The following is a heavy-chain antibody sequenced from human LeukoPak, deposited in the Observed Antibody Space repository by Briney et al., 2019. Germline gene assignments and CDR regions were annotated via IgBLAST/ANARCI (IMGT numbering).Heavy chain of an antibody. J-gene: IGHJ5*02. Sequence: GGSLRLSCAASGFTFSSYAMSWVRQAPGKGLEWVSAISGSGGSTYYADSVKGRFTISRDNSKNTLYLQMNSLRAEDTAVYYCARDGAAAGWNWFDPWGQGTLVTVSS. CDR3: ARDGAAAGWNWFDP. CDR2: ISGSGGST. CDR1: GFTFSSYA. D-gene: IGHD6-13*01. V-gene: IGHV3-23*01.